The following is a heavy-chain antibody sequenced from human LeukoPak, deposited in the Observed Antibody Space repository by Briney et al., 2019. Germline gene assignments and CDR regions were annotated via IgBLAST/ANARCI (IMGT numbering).Heavy chain of an antibody. CDR2: IHPGRGDT. CDR1: GYTFTDHY. J-gene: IGHJ4*02. D-gene: IGHD7-27*01. Sequence: ASVKVSCKALGYTFTDHYFHWLRQAPGRGLEWMGWIHPGRGDTNYAQKFQGRVSLTRDTYISTAYMELSGLTSDDTAVYFCARDHNWGPDYWGQGTLVSVSS. V-gene: IGHV1-2*02. CDR3: ARDHNWGPDY.